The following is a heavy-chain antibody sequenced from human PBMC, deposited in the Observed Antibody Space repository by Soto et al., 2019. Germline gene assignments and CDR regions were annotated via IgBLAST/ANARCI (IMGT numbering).Heavy chain of an antibody. CDR3: ARDLGYYDSSGYFDY. V-gene: IGHV3-11*01. J-gene: IGHJ4*02. D-gene: IGHD3-22*01. CDR1: GFIFSGYY. CDR2: ISSRGDII. Sequence: GGSLRLSCAVSGFIFSGYYMSWIRQAPGKGLEWVSYISSRGDIIYYADSVKGRFTISRDNAKNSLYLQMNSLRAEDTAVYYCARDLGYYDSSGYFDYWGQGTLVTVSS.